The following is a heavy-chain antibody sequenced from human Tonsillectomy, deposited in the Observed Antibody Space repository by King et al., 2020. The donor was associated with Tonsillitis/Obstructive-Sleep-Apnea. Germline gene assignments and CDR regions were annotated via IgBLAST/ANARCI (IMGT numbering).Heavy chain of an antibody. CDR2: ISSNGGST. CDR1: GFTFSSYA. J-gene: IGHJ4*02. V-gene: IGHV3-64*01. CDR3: ARGRNYDILTGYSPPFDY. D-gene: IGHD3-9*01. Sequence: VQLVESGGGLVQPGGSLRLSCAASGFTFSSYAMHWVRQAPGKGLEYVSAISSNGGSTYYANSVKGRFTISRDNSKNTLYLQMGSLRAEDMAVYYCARGRNYDILTGYSPPFDYWGQGTLDTVSS.